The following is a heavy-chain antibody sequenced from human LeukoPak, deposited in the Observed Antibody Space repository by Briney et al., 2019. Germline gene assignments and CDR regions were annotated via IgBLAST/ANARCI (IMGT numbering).Heavy chain of an antibody. D-gene: IGHD6-13*01. J-gene: IGHJ4*02. CDR3: ARGEYSSSWYRPADY. CDR2: INSDGSST. V-gene: IGHV3-74*01. CDR1: GFTFSSYW. Sequence: GGSLRPSCAASGFTFSSYWMHWVRQAPGKGLVWVSRINSDGSSTSYADSVKGRFTISRDNAKNTLYLQMNSLRAEDTAVYYCARGEYSSSWYRPADYWGQGTLVTVSS.